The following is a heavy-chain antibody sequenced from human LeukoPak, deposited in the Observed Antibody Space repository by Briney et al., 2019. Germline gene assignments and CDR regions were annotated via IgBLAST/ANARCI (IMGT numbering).Heavy chain of an antibody. CDR2: IRSKANSYAT. V-gene: IGHV3-73*01. D-gene: IGHD2-2*01. Sequence: PGGSLKLSCAASGFTFSGSAMHWVRQASGKGLEWVGRIRSKANSYATAYAASVKGRFTISRDDSKNTAYLQMNSLRAEDTAVYYCARDPRGAVVPGAMGVWGKGTTVTVSS. J-gene: IGHJ6*04. CDR3: ARDPRGAVVPGAMGV. CDR1: GFTFSGSA.